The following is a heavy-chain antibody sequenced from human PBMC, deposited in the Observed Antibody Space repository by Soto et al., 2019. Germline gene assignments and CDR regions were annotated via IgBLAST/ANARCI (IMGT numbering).Heavy chain of an antibody. D-gene: IGHD3-10*01. CDR2: ISGYNGNT. J-gene: IGHJ5*02. CDR1: GYTFTNYG. CDR3: ARGVGSGSYYNQYNWFDP. Sequence: QVPLVQSGAEVKKPGASVKVSCKASGYTFTNYGITWVRQAPGQGLEWMGWISGYNGNTKNAQKLQGRVTMTTDTSTSTAYMELRSLRSDDTAVYYCARGVGSGSYYNQYNWFDPWGQGTLVTVSS. V-gene: IGHV1-18*01.